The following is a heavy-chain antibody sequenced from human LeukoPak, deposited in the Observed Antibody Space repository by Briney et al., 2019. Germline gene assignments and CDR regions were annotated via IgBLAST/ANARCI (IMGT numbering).Heavy chain of an antibody. CDR3: ARDRNPDFDY. CDR1: GYTFTSYD. Sequence: ASVKVSCKASGYTFTSYDINWVRQAPGQGLEWMGWINPNSGGTNYAQKFQGRVTMTRDTSISTAYMELSRLRSDDTAVYYCARDRNPDFDYWGQGTLVTVSS. CDR2: INPNSGGT. V-gene: IGHV1-2*02. J-gene: IGHJ4*02.